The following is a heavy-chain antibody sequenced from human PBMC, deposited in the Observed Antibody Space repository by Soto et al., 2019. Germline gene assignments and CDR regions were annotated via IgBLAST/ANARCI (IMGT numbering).Heavy chain of an antibody. CDR1: GASISDYY. CDR2: TYYSGSA. Sequence: QVQLQESGPGLVEPSETLPLTCTVSGASISDYYWSWIRQSPGKGLEWIGYTYYSGSANDNPSLRGRVTMALDTSKHQLSLKLNSVTAADTAIYYCARLVMARENSYYMDVWGKGTTVTVSS. V-gene: IGHV4-59*08. J-gene: IGHJ6*03. CDR3: ARLVMARENSYYMDV. D-gene: IGHD3-10*01.